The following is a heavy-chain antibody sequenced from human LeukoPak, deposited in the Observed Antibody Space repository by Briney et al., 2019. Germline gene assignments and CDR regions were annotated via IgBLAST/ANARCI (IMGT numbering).Heavy chain of an antibody. D-gene: IGHD3-10*01. V-gene: IGHV3-30*03. CDR3: ASSLWFGELLFDIDY. Sequence: GGSLRLSCAASGFTFSSYGMHWVRQAPGKGLEWVAVISYDGSNIYYADSVKGRFAISRDNSKNTLYLQMNSLRAEDTAVYSCASSLWFGELLFDIDYWGQGTLVTVSS. J-gene: IGHJ4*02. CDR2: ISYDGSNI. CDR1: GFTFSSYG.